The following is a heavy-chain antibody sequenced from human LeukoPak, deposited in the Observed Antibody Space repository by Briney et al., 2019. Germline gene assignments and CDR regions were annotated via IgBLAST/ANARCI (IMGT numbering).Heavy chain of an antibody. V-gene: IGHV4-39*01. Sequence: SETLSLTCTVSGGSISSSSYSWGWIRQPPGKGLEWIGSIYYSGSTYYNPSLKSRVTISVDTSKNQFSLKLSSVTAADTAVYYCARLATLVDYWGQGTLVTVSS. CDR1: GGSISSSSYS. D-gene: IGHD5-12*01. CDR2: IYYSGST. CDR3: ARLATLVDY. J-gene: IGHJ4*02.